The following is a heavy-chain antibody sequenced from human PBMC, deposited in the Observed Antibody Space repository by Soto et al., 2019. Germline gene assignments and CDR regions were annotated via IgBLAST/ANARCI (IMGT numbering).Heavy chain of an antibody. CDR2: ISSSSSYI. D-gene: IGHD6-13*01. Sequence: GGSLRLSCAASGFTFSSYSMNWVLQAPGKGLEWVSSISSSSSYIYYADSVKGRFTISRDNAKNTLYLQMNSLRAEDTAVYYCAKATATSSSWQNYYYYYGMDVWGQGTTVTVSS. J-gene: IGHJ6*02. V-gene: IGHV3-21*01. CDR3: AKATATSSSWQNYYYYYGMDV. CDR1: GFTFSSYS.